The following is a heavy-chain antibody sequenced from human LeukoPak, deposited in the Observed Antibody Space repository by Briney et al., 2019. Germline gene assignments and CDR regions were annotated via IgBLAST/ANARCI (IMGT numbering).Heavy chain of an antibody. J-gene: IGHJ4*02. D-gene: IGHD5-18*01. CDR1: GGSISSYY. CDR2: IYYSGST. CDR3: ARPSGYSYGYFFY. V-gene: IGHV4-59*12. Sequence: PSETLSLTCTVSGGSISSYYWSWIRQPPGKGLEWIGYIYYSGSTNYNPSLKSRVTISVDTSKNQFSLKLSSVTAADTAVYYCARPSGYSYGYFFYWGQGTLVTVSS.